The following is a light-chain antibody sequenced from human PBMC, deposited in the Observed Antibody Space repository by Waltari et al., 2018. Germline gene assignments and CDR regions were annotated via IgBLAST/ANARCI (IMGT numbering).Light chain of an antibody. CDR2: EVT. CDR1: GSDIGGSNL. Sequence: QSALTQPASVSGSPGQSITISCTGSGSDIGGSNLVSWYQQHPGKAPKLMIYEVTKRPSGVSIRFSGSKSGNTAALTISGLQAEDECDYFCCSHAGSETYVVFGGGTKLTVL. J-gene: IGLJ2*01. V-gene: IGLV2-23*02. CDR3: CSHAGSETYVV.